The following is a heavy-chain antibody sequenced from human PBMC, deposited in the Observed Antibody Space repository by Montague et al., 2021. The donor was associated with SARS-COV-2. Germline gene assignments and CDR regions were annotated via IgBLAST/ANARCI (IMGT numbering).Heavy chain of an antibody. V-gene: IGHV4-59*01. J-gene: IGHJ4*02. CDR2: FNYSGST. CDR3: ARAPIYRSSWYAYFDY. Sequence: SETLSLTCTVSGDSMNNYYWSWIRQPPGKGLEWIGHFNYSGSTHXNPSLQSRVTLSKDTSKNQFSLRLTSVTAADTAMYFCARAPIYRSSWYAYFDYWGQGTLVTVSS. D-gene: IGHD6-13*01. CDR1: GDSMNNYY.